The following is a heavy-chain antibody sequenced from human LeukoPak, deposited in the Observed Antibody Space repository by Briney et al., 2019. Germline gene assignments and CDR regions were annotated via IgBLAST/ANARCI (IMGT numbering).Heavy chain of an antibody. D-gene: IGHD5-18*01. J-gene: IGHJ6*03. Sequence: SETLSLTCAVYGGSFSGYYWSWIRQPPGKGLEWIGEINHSGSTNYNPSLKSRVTISVDTSKNQFSLKLSSVTAADTAVYYCARVESWWIQRYYYYYMDAWGKGTTVTVSS. CDR3: ARVESWWIQRYYYYYMDA. V-gene: IGHV4-34*01. CDR1: GGSFSGYY. CDR2: INHSGST.